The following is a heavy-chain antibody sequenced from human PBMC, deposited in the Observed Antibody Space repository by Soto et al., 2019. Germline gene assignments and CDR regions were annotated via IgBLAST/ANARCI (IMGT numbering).Heavy chain of an antibody. J-gene: IGHJ5*02. V-gene: IGHV5-51*01. CDR2: IYPGDSDT. CDR1: GYSFTSYW. Sequence: GESLKISCKGSGYSFTSYWIGWVRQMPGKGLEWMGIIYPGDSDTRYSPSFQGQVTIPADKSISTAYLQWSSLKASDTAMYYCARLTSPFLPLKNNWFDPWGQGTLVTVSS. CDR3: ARLTSPFLPLKNNWFDP.